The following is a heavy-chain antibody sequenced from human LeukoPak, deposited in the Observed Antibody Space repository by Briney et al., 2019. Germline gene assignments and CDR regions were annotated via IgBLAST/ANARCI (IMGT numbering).Heavy chain of an antibody. CDR3: ARSSKQWLDY. D-gene: IGHD6-19*01. Sequence: GASVKISCKASGYTFADYGISWVRQAPGQGLEWMGWISIHNGNTNALKFQGRVTLTTDTSTSTAYLELRSLTSDDTAVYYCARSSKQWLDYWGQGTLVTVSS. V-gene: IGHV1-18*01. J-gene: IGHJ4*02. CDR2: ISIHNGNT. CDR1: GYTFADYG.